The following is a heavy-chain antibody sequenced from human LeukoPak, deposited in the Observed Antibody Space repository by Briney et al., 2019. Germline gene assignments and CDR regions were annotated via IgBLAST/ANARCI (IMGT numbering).Heavy chain of an antibody. Sequence: GASVKVSCKASGYTFTGYYMYWVRQAPGQGLEWMGWINPNSGGTNYAQKFQGRVTMTRDKSISTAYLQWSSLKASDTAMYYCARCRDGYSFDYWGQGTLVTVSS. CDR1: GYTFTGYY. D-gene: IGHD5-24*01. V-gene: IGHV1-2*02. J-gene: IGHJ4*02. CDR3: ARCRDGYSFDY. CDR2: INPNSGGT.